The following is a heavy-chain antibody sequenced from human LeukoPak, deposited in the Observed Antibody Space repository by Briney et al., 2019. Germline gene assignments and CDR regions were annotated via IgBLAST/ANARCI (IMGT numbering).Heavy chain of an antibody. CDR2: IYYSGST. V-gene: IGHV4-39*07. J-gene: IGHJ4*02. CDR1: GGSISSSSYY. CDR3: ARVEGGDYAFDY. D-gene: IGHD4-17*01. Sequence: SETLSLTCTVSGGSISSSSYYWGWIRQPPGKGLEWIGSIYYSGSTYYNPSLKSRVTISVDTSKNQFSLKLSSVTAADTAVYYCARVEGGDYAFDYWGQGTLVTVSS.